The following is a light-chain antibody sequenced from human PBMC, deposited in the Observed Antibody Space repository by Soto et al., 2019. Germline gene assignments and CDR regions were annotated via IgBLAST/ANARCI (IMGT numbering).Light chain of an antibody. Sequence: QSALTQPPSASGSPGQSVTISCTGTSSDVGGYNYVSWYQQHPGKAPKLVIYEVTKRPSGVPDRFSGSKSGNTASLTVSGLQAEDEADYCCSSFTGASTIFGTGTKVTVL. V-gene: IGLV2-8*01. J-gene: IGLJ1*01. CDR3: SSFTGASTI. CDR2: EVT. CDR1: SSDVGGYNY.